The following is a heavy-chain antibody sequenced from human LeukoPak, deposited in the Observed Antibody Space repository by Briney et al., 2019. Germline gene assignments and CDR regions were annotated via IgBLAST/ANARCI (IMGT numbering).Heavy chain of an antibody. CDR3: ARGIWSGYSNDAFDI. D-gene: IGHD3-3*01. CDR2: ITPIFGTA. CDR1: GGTFSSYA. Sequence: GASVKVSCKASGGTFSSYAISWVRQAPGQGLEWMGGITPIFGTANYAQKFQGRVTITADESTSTAYMELSSLRSEDTAVYYCARGIWSGYSNDAFDIWGQGTMVTVSS. V-gene: IGHV1-69*13. J-gene: IGHJ3*02.